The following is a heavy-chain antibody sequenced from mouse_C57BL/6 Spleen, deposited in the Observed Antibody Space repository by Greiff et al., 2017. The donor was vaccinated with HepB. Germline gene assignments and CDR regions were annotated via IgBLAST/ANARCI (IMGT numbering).Heavy chain of an antibody. V-gene: IGHV5-16*01. CDR1: GFTFSDYY. D-gene: IGHD1-1*01. J-gene: IGHJ2*01. CDR2: INYDGSST. Sequence: EVKLMESEGGLVQPGSSMKLSCTASGFTFSDYYMAWVRQVPEKGLEWVANINYDGSSTYYLDSLKSRFIISRDNAKNILYLQMSSLKSEDTATYYCARERDYGSPYFDYWGQGTTLTVSS. CDR3: ARERDYGSPYFDY.